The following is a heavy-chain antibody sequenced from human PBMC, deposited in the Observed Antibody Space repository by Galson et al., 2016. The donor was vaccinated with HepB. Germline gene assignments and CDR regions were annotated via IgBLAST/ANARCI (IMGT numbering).Heavy chain of an antibody. J-gene: IGHJ6*04. CDR2: ISGGGPT. Sequence: SLRLSCAASGLTLSRYAMTWVRQAPGVGPQWVSTISGGGPTYYADSVKGRFNISRDNSKNTLYFQMNSLRAEDAAVYYCARCVAAAGVGESGLDVWGKGTTGTVSS. CDR3: ARCVAAAGVGESGLDV. V-gene: IGHV3-23*01. D-gene: IGHD6-25*01. CDR1: GLTLSRYA.